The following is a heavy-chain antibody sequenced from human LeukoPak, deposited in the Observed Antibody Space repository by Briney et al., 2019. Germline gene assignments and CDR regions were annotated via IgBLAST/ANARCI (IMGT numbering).Heavy chain of an antibody. V-gene: IGHV3-30*02. CDR2: ILYDGNNK. CDR1: GFTFSNYG. Sequence: GGSLRLSCAASGFTFSNYGMHWVRQAPGKGLEWVAFILYDGNNKYYTDSVKGRFTISRDNSKNTLYLQMSSLRAEDTAVYYCAKLLTVTTTYFDYWGQGTLVTVSS. J-gene: IGHJ4*02. CDR3: AKLLTVTTTYFDY. D-gene: IGHD4-17*01.